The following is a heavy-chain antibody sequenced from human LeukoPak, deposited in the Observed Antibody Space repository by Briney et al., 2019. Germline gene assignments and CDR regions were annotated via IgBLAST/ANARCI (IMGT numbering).Heavy chain of an antibody. V-gene: IGHV4-59*01. D-gene: IGHD3-22*01. CDR2: IYYSGST. CDR3: ARGLTYYFDSSGYYVTDAFDI. J-gene: IGHJ3*02. Sequence: SETLSLTCTVSGGSISSYYWSWIRQPPGKGLEWIGYIYYSGSTNYNPSLKSRVTISVDTSKNQFSLKLTSVTAADTAVYYCARGLTYYFDSSGYYVTDAFDIWGQGTMVTVSS. CDR1: GGSISSYY.